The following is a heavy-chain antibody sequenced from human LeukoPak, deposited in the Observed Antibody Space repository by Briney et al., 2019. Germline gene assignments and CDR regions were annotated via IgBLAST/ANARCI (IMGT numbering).Heavy chain of an antibody. CDR3: ARGFVVVIATPLYYYMDV. CDR2: IIPIFGTA. CDR1: GGTFSSYT. V-gene: IGHV1-69*13. Sequence: SVKVSCKASGGTFSSYTISWVRQAPGQGLEWMGGIIPIFGTANYAQKFQGRVTITADESTSTAYMELSSLRSEDTAVYYCARGFVVVIATPLYYYMDVWGKGTTVTVSS. D-gene: IGHD2-21*01. J-gene: IGHJ6*03.